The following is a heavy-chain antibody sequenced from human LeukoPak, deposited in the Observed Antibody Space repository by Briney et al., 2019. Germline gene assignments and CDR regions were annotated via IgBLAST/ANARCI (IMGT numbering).Heavy chain of an antibody. CDR3: ARVGSGSSWYRDWFDP. V-gene: IGHV1-46*01. Sequence: ASVKVSCKASGYSFTSHYMHWVRQAPGQGLEWLGLINPSGSSTLYAQKFQGRVTMTRDTSTSTAYMELRSLRSDDTAVYYCARVGSGSSWYRDWFDPWGQGTLVTVSS. CDR1: GYSFTSHY. D-gene: IGHD6-13*01. J-gene: IGHJ5*02. CDR2: INPSGSST.